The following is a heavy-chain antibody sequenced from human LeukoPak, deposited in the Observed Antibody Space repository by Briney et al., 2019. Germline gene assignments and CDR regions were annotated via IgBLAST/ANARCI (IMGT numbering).Heavy chain of an antibody. CDR2: IPYRGSDN. D-gene: IGHD4-17*01. J-gene: IGHJ4*02. V-gene: IGHV3-30*02. CDR3: AKDRHGHYALDY. Sequence: GGSLRLSCAASGFTFSSYWMSWVRQAPGKGLEWVAFIPYRGSDNNYAASVKGRFTISRDNSKNTLYLQMNSLRLEDTAVYYCAKDRHGHYALDYCGQGTLVTVSS. CDR1: GFTFSSYW.